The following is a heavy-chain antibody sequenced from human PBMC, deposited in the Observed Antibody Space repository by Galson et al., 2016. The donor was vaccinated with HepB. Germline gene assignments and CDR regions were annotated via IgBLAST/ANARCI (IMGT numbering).Heavy chain of an antibody. Sequence: SVKVSCKASGHNSNAYYMGWVRQAPGQGLEWVGRINCHTGGTNFAQKFQGRVTMTRDTSITTVYMSLSRLTSDDAAVYFCATSRLGWFYDHWGQGTLVTVSS. V-gene: IGHV1-2*06. D-gene: IGHD2/OR15-2a*01. CDR2: INCHTGGT. J-gene: IGHJ4*02. CDR1: GHNSNAYY. CDR3: ATSRLGWFYDH.